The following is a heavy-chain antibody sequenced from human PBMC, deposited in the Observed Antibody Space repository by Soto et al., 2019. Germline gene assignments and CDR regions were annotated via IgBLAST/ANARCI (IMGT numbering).Heavy chain of an antibody. J-gene: IGHJ6*02. Sequence: SGPTLVNPTETLTLTCTFSGFSLTSPGMCVSWIRQPPGKALEWLALIERDDDDKYYSTSLKTRLTISKDNRKNQVVLTMANMDPADTGTYYCARSIRGTRRFNGMDVWGQGTTVTVSS. CDR1: GFSLTSPGMC. V-gene: IGHV2-70*13. CDR2: IERDDDDK. CDR3: ARSIRGTRRFNGMDV. D-gene: IGHD1-20*01.